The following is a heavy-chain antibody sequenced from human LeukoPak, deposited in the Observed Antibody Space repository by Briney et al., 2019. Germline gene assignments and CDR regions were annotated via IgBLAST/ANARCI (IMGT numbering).Heavy chain of an antibody. D-gene: IGHD3-10*01. Sequence: GGSLRLSCAASGFIFSTYGLHWVRQAPGKGLEWVAVIEYDGSHKYYADSVKGRFTISRDNSKNTLYLQMNTLRGEDTAVYFCAKQPYQYVSGSPSWFDPWGQGTLVTVSS. CDR3: AKQPYQYVSGSPSWFDP. V-gene: IGHV3-30*18. CDR2: IEYDGSHK. CDR1: GFIFSTYG. J-gene: IGHJ5*02.